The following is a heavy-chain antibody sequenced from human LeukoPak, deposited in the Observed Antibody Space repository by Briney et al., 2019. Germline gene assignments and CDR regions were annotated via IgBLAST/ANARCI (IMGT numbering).Heavy chain of an antibody. CDR3: ARVLRYFDWRYYYYYMDV. D-gene: IGHD3-9*01. CDR2: IYYSGST. CDR1: GGSISSYY. Sequence: SGTLSLTCTVSGGSISSYYWSWIRQPPGKGLEWIGYIYYSGSTNYNPSLKSRVTISVDTSKNQFSLKLSSVTAADTAVYYCARVLRYFDWRYYYYYMDVWGKGTTVTVSS. V-gene: IGHV4-59*01. J-gene: IGHJ6*03.